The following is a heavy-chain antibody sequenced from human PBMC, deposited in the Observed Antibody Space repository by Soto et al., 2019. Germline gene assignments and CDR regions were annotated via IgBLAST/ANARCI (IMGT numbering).Heavy chain of an antibody. J-gene: IGHJ3*02. CDR2: IYSGGST. CDR1: GFTVSSNY. V-gene: IGHV3-53*04. Sequence: PAGSLRLSCAASGFTVSSNYMSWVRQAPGKGLEWVSVIYSGGSTYYADSVKGRFTISRHNSKNTLYLQMNSLRAEDTAVYYCARRVVPIRGNAFDIWGQGTTVTVSS. D-gene: IGHD2-2*01. CDR3: ARRVVPIRGNAFDI.